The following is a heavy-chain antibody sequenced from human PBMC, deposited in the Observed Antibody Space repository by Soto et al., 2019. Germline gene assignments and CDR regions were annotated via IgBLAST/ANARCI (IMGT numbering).Heavy chain of an antibody. CDR1: GADINTYS. CDR3: ARDREAGYNFYYGMDV. D-gene: IGHD6-19*01. V-gene: IGHV4-4*07. Sequence: LSLTCSVSGADINTYSWTWIRQPAGKGLEWIGRIYTSASINYNPSLKGRVTLSVDTSTNQVSLRLASVTAADTAIYYCARDREAGYNFYYGMDVWGQGTTVTVSS. J-gene: IGHJ6*02. CDR2: IYTSASI.